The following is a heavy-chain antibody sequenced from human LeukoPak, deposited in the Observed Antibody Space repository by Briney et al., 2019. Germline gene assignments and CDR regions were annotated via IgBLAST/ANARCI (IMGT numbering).Heavy chain of an antibody. CDR2: ISVSGDST. V-gene: IGHV3-23*01. CDR1: GFTFSNIG. D-gene: IGHD3-3*01. Sequence: GVSLRLSCAASGFTFSNIGMSWVRQAPGKGLEWVSAISVSGDSTDYADSVKGRFTISRDKSRNTLYLQMNSLRAEDTAVYYCAKVSFMEYWGQGTLVTVSS. CDR3: AKVSFMEY. J-gene: IGHJ4*02.